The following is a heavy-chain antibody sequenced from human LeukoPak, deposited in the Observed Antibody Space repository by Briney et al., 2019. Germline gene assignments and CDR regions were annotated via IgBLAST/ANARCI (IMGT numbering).Heavy chain of an antibody. Sequence: ASVKVSCKASGYTFTGYYMHWVRQAPGQGLEWMGWINPNSGGTNYAQKFQGRVTMTRDTSISTAYMELSRLRSDDTAVYYCARVGDIVVVPAAMVYYYYGMDVWGQGTTVTVSS. CDR1: GYTFTGYY. V-gene: IGHV1-2*02. J-gene: IGHJ6*02. CDR3: ARVGDIVVVPAAMVYYYYGMDV. CDR2: INPNSGGT. D-gene: IGHD2-2*01.